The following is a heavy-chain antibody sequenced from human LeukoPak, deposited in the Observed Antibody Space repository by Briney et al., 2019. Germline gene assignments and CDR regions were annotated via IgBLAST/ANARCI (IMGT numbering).Heavy chain of an antibody. J-gene: IGHJ6*03. CDR2: INPNSGGT. CDR3: AREPTGNYYYMDV. CDR1: GYTFTGYY. D-gene: IGHD3-10*01. V-gene: IGHV1-2*02. Sequence: ASVKVSCKASGYTFTGYYMHWVRQAPGQGLEWMGWINPNSGGTNYAQKFQGRVTITADESTSTAYMELSSLRSEDTAVYYCAREPTGNYYYMDVWGKGTTVTVSS.